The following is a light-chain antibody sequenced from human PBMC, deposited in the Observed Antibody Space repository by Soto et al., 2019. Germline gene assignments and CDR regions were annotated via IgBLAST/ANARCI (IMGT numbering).Light chain of an antibody. Sequence: IQMTQSPSSLSASVGDRFTITCRASQIISSWLAWYQQKPGKAPKLLIYKASSLESGVPSRFSGSGSGTEFTLTISSLQPDDFATYYCQQYNSYWTFGQGTKVDIK. CDR3: QQYNSYWT. CDR1: QIISSW. J-gene: IGKJ1*01. V-gene: IGKV1-5*03. CDR2: KAS.